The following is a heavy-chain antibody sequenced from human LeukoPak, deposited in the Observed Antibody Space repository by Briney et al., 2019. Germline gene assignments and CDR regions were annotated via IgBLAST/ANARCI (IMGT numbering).Heavy chain of an antibody. V-gene: IGHV4-4*07. CDR2: IYSSGTT. CDR1: GGSTINYF. Sequence: SETLSLTCTVSGGSTINYFRSWIRQPAGKGLEWIGHIYSSGTTHYNPSLNNRVTISLDASTSQFSLHLNSVTAADTAVYFCARAEGSDSGAYTLDYWGQGILVTVSS. J-gene: IGHJ4*02. CDR3: ARAEGSDSGAYTLDY. D-gene: IGHD3-16*01.